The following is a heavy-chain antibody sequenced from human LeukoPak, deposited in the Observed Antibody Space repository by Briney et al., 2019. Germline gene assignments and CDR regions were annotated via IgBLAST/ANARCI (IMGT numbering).Heavy chain of an antibody. J-gene: IGHJ4*02. CDR3: ARLPPLWDSRGYYRDSYFDD. CDR1: GGSISSSSYY. D-gene: IGHD3-22*01. Sequence: PSETLSLTCTVSGGSISSSSYYWGWIRQPPGKGLEWIGSIYYSGSTYYNPSLKSRVTISVDTSKNQFSLKLSSVTAADTAVYYCARLPPLWDSRGYYRDSYFDDWGQGTLVTVSS. V-gene: IGHV4-39*01. CDR2: IYYSGST.